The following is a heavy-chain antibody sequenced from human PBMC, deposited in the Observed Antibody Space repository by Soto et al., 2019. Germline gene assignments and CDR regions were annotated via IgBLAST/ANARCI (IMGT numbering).Heavy chain of an antibody. CDR3: ARGHTGGLRYFDWLLYYFDY. CDR2: INHSGST. CDR1: GGSFSGYY. D-gene: IGHD3-9*01. V-gene: IGHV4-34*01. J-gene: IGHJ4*02. Sequence: PSETLSLTCAVYGGSFSGYYWSWIRQPPGKGLEWIGEINHSGSTNYNPSLKSRVTISVDTSKNQFSLKLSSVTAADTAVYYCARGHTGGLRYFDWLLYYFDYWGQGTLVTVSS.